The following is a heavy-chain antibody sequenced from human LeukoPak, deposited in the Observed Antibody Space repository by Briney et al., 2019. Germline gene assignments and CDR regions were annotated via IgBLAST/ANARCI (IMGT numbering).Heavy chain of an antibody. J-gene: IGHJ4*02. D-gene: IGHD3-16*01. Sequence: GGSLRLSCAASGFTFSSYWMHWVRPAPGKGLVWVSRINSDGSSTSYADSVKGRFTISRDNAKNTLYMQMNSLRDEDTAVYYCARDQYALDYFDYWGQGTLVTVSS. V-gene: IGHV3-74*01. CDR1: GFTFSSYW. CDR3: ARDQYALDYFDY. CDR2: INSDGSST.